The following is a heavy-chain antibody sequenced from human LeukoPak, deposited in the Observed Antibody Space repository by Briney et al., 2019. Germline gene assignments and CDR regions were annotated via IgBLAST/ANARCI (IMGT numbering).Heavy chain of an antibody. Sequence: GWSLKLSCAASGFTFSGCAVHWVRQAPGKGLEWVGRIGSKAFNYATVYAASVEGRFTISRDDSKHTAFLQMNSLRAEDTAVYYCAKDLKAAAGKEPDAFDIWGQGTMVTVSS. CDR3: AKDLKAAAGKEPDAFDI. CDR1: GFTFSGCA. J-gene: IGHJ3*02. CDR2: IGSKAFNYAT. D-gene: IGHD6-13*01. V-gene: IGHV3-73*01.